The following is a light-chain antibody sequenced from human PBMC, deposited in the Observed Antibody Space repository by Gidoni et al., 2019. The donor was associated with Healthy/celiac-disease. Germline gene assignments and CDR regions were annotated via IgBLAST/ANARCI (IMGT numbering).Light chain of an antibody. CDR3: QQYGSSPWT. J-gene: IGKJ1*01. V-gene: IGKV3-20*01. Sequence: ELVLTQSPGTLSLSPGERATLSCRASQSVSSSYLACYQQKPGQAPRLLIYGASSRATGIPDRFSGSGSETDFTLTISRLEPEDFAVYYCQQYGSSPWTFXQXTKVXIK. CDR1: QSVSSSY. CDR2: GAS.